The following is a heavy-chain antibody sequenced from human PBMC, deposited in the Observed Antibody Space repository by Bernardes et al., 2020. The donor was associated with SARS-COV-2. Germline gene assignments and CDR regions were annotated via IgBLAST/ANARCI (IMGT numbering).Heavy chain of an antibody. J-gene: IGHJ3*01. CDR2: IYYSGST. D-gene: IGHD2-15*01. CDR3: AKRTHSFTFDF. CDR1: DGSISNYY. Sequence: SETLSLTCTVSDGSISNYYWRWIRQSPGKGLEWIGSIYYSGSTSYNPSLKSRVTISVDTSKNQFSLELNSVTAADTAVYYCAKRTHSFTFDFWGQGTMVTVSS. V-gene: IGHV4-59*08.